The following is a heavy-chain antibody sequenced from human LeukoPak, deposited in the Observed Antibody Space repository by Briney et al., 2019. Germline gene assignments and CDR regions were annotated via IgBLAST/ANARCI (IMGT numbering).Heavy chain of an antibody. CDR1: GYTFTTYG. D-gene: IGHD2/OR15-2a*01. V-gene: IGHV1-18*01. CDR2: INTYNGNA. Sequence: GASVKVSCKASGYTFTTYGISWVRQAPGQGLEWMGWINTYNGNANSAQKFQDRVTMTRGTSTSTAYMDLRRLRSDDTAVYYCARDCNSGNCYSDSWGQGTLVTVSS. CDR3: ARDCNSGNCYSDS. J-gene: IGHJ4*02.